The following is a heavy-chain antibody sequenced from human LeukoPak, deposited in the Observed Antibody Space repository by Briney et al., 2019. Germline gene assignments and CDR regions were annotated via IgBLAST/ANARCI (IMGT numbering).Heavy chain of an antibody. D-gene: IGHD6-13*01. Sequence: GASVKVSRKSSGYSFTSFGISWVRQAPAQGREWMGWISAYNWNTHYAQNLQGRGTMTTDTSTSTAYMELRTLRSEDTAVYYCARDHGEAAAGVFAPFDYWGQGTLVTVSS. CDR1: GYSFTSFG. CDR2: ISAYNWNT. J-gene: IGHJ4*02. V-gene: IGHV1-18*01. CDR3: ARDHGEAAAGVFAPFDY.